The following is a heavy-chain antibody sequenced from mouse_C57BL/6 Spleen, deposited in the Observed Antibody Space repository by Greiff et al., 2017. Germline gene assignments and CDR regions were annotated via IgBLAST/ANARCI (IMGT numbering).Heavy chain of an antibody. Sequence: EVMVVESGGGLVQPGGSLSLSCAASGFTFTDYYMSWVRQPPGKALEWLGFIRNKANGYTTEYSASVKGRFTISRDNSHSILYLQMNALRAEDSDTYYCARYHYSSSYVTMDYWGQGTTVTVSS. CDR2: IRNKANGYTT. D-gene: IGHD1-1*01. CDR1: GFTFTDYY. CDR3: ARYHYSSSYVTMDY. V-gene: IGHV7-3*01. J-gene: IGHJ4*01.